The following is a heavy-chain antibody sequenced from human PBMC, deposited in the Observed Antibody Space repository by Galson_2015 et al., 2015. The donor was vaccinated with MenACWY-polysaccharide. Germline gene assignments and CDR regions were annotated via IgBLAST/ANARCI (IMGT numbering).Heavy chain of an antibody. CDR2: INPNSGAT. CDR3: ARVPTSQQTEGNGFVP. Sequence: SVKVSCKASGYTFTGNFIHWVRQAPGQGFEWMGWINPNSGATSYAQKFQDRVTMTRDTSINTAYMELHRLRSDDTAVYYCARVPTSQQTEGNGFVPWGQGTPVTVSS. D-gene: IGHD4-11*01. CDR1: GYTFTGNF. V-gene: IGHV1-2*02. J-gene: IGHJ5*02.